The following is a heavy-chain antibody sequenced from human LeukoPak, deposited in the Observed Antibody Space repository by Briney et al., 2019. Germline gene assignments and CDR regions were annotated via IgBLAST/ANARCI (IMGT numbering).Heavy chain of an antibody. CDR2: IIPTSGGT. Sequence: ASVKVSCKASGYTFTDYYMHWMRQAPGQGPEWMGWIIPTSGGTNYAQKFQGRVTMTRDTSITTAYMELSSLRSDDTAVYYCARGLRGSEDYWGQGTLVTVTS. CDR1: GYTFTDYY. CDR3: ARGLRGSEDY. D-gene: IGHD3-16*01. J-gene: IGHJ4*02. V-gene: IGHV1-2*02.